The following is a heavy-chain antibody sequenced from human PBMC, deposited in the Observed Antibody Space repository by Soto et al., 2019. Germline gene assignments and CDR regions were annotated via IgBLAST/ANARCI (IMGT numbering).Heavy chain of an antibody. CDR1: GYTFTSYA. J-gene: IGHJ6*02. Sequence: GASVKVSCKASGYTFTSYAMHWVRQAPGQRLEWMGWINAGNGNTKYSQKFQGRVTITRDTSASTAYMELSSLRSEDTAVYYCARDYFWSGYFYYYGMDVWGQGTTVTVSS. CDR2: INAGNGNT. V-gene: IGHV1-3*01. CDR3: ARDYFWSGYFYYYGMDV. D-gene: IGHD3-3*01.